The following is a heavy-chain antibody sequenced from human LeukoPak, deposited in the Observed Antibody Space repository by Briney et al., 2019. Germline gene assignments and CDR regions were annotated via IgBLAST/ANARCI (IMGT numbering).Heavy chain of an antibody. J-gene: IGHJ4*02. D-gene: IGHD4-17*01. CDR1: GFTFSSYS. Sequence: PGGSLRLSCAASGFTFSSYSMNWVRQAPGKGLEWVSSISSSRSHIYYADSVKGRFTISRDNAKNSLYLQMNSLRVEDTAVYYCAREDYVGVNFDYWGQGTLVTVSS. CDR2: ISSSRSHI. V-gene: IGHV3-21*01. CDR3: AREDYVGVNFDY.